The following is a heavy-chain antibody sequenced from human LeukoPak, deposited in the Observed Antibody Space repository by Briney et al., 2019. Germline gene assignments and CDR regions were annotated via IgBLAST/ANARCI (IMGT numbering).Heavy chain of an antibody. CDR2: IIPILGIT. Sequence: SVKVSCKASGGTFSSYAISWVRQAPGQGLEWVGRIIPILGITNYAQKFQGRVTITADKSTSTAYMELSSLRSEDTAVYYCARGAAAGIFDYWGQGTLVTVSS. D-gene: IGHD6-13*01. J-gene: IGHJ4*02. V-gene: IGHV1-69*04. CDR3: ARGAAAGIFDY. CDR1: GGTFSSYA.